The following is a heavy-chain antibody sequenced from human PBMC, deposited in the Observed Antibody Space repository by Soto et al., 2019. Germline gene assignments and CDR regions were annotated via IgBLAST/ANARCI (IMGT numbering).Heavy chain of an antibody. CDR3: ASAAGPRDYATKKLSPTYGMDV. V-gene: IGHV5-51*01. Sequence: GESLKISCKGSGYSFTSYWIGWVRQMPGKGLEWMGIIYPGDSDTRYSPSFQGQVTISADKSISTAYLQWSSLKASDTAMYYCASAAGPRDYATKKLSPTYGMDVWGQGTTVTVYS. D-gene: IGHD3-16*01. CDR1: GYSFTSYW. CDR2: IYPGDSDT. J-gene: IGHJ6*02.